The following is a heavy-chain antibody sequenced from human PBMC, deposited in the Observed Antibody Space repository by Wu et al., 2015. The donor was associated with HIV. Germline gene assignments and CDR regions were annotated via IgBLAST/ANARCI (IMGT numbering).Heavy chain of an antibody. CDR1: GYTFTGYY. V-gene: IGHV1-2*02. D-gene: IGHD6-19*01. CDR2: INPNSGGT. Sequence: QVQLVQSGAEVKKPGASVKVSCKASGYTFTGYYMHWVRQAPGQGLEWMGWINPNSGGTNYAQKFQGRVTMTRDTSISTAYMELSRLRSDDTAVYYCARELTYGAVAGTTYFDYVGPGERWSTVSS. J-gene: IGHJ4*02. CDR3: ARELTYGAVAGTTYFDY.